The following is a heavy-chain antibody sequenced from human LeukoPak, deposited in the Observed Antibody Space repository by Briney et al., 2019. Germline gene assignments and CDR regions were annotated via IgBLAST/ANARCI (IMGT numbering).Heavy chain of an antibody. Sequence: GSLRLSCAASGFTFSSYSMNWVRQAPGKGLEWVAVISYDGSNKYYADSVKGRFTISRDNSKNTLYLQMNSLRAEDTAVYYCAKGAGGSCYLWGQGTLVTVSS. J-gene: IGHJ4*02. CDR3: AKGAGGSCYL. D-gene: IGHD2-15*01. CDR1: GFTFSSYS. V-gene: IGHV3-30*18. CDR2: ISYDGSNK.